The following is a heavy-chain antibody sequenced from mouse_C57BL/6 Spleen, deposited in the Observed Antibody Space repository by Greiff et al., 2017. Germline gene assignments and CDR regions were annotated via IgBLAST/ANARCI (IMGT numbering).Heavy chain of an antibody. CDR2: IDPEDGDT. Sequence: EVMLVESGAELVRPGASVKLSCTASGFNIKDYYMHWVKQRPEQGLEWIGRIDPEDGDTEYAPKFQGKATMTADASSNTAYLQLSSLTSEDTAVYYCTKRGAYYSNLYDFGCWGQGTTLTVAS. CDR3: TKRGAYYSNLYDFGC. D-gene: IGHD2-5*01. V-gene: IGHV14-1*01. CDR1: GFNIKDYY. J-gene: IGHJ2*01.